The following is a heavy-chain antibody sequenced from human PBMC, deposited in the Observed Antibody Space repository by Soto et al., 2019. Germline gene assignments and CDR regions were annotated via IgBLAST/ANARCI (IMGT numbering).Heavy chain of an antibody. D-gene: IGHD6-13*01. J-gene: IGHJ5*02. Sequence: GGSLRLSCAASGFTFSSYAMSWVRQAPGKGLEWVSAISGSGGSTYYADSVRGRFTMSRDNSKNTWYLQMSSLRAEDTAVYYCAKDRASSWEGPTCVQGTLGRVSS. CDR1: GFTFSSYA. CDR2: ISGSGGST. V-gene: IGHV3-23*01. CDR3: AKDRASSWEGPT.